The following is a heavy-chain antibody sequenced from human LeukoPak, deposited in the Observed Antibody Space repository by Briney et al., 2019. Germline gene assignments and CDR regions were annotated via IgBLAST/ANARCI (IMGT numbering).Heavy chain of an antibody. Sequence: GGSLRLSCAASGFTFSSYSMTWVRQAPGKGLNWVANIKQDGSEKCYVDSVKGRFTISRDNAKNSLYLQTNSLRAEDTAVYYCARGVYRNIEYYYYMDVWGKGTTVTVSS. V-gene: IGHV3-7*01. CDR3: ARGVYRNIEYYYYMDV. CDR1: GFTFSSYS. J-gene: IGHJ6*03. D-gene: IGHD1-14*01. CDR2: IKQDGSEK.